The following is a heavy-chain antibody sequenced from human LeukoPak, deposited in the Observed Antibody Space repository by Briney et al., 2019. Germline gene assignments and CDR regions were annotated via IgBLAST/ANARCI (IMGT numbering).Heavy chain of an antibody. CDR3: AKRDRMYTSGSYYFDY. D-gene: IGHD6-19*01. V-gene: IGHV3-30*02. J-gene: IGHJ4*02. CDR1: GFTFSNYG. Sequence: GGSLRLSCAASGFTFSNYGMHWVRQAPGKGLEWVTFVRYDGSNKYYADSVKGRFTISRDNSKNTLYLQMNSLRAEDTAVYYCAKRDRMYTSGSYYFDYWGQGTLVTVSS. CDR2: VRYDGSNK.